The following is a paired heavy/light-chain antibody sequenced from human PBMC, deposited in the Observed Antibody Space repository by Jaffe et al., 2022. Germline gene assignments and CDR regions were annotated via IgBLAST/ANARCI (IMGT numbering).Heavy chain of an antibody. V-gene: IGHV4-39*01. Sequence: QLQLQESGPGLVKPPETLSLTCTVSGGSISRSSYYWGWIRQPPGKGLEWIGSIYNSGSTNYNPSLKSRVSISVDTSKNQFSLKLNSVTASDTAVYYCARHWEYSGSSYMDVWGKGTTVTVSS. CDR2: IYNSGST. D-gene: IGHD6-6*01. J-gene: IGHJ6*03. CDR1: GGSISRSSYY. CDR3: ARHWEYSGSSYMDV.
Light chain of an antibody. CDR1: SSNIGNNY. Sequence: QSVLTQPPSVSAAPGQKVTISCSGSSSNIGNNYVSWYQQFPGTAPKLLIFDNNQRPSGIPDRFSGSKSGTSATLGITGLQTGDEADYYCGTWDSSLSAGMVFGGGTKLTVL. CDR3: GTWDSSLSAGMV. V-gene: IGLV1-51*01. CDR2: DNN. J-gene: IGLJ2*01.